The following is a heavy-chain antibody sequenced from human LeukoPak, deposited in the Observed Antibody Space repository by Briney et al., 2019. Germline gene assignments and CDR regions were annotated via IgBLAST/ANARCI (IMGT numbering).Heavy chain of an antibody. CDR2: ISGSGGST. D-gene: IGHD1-1*01. Sequence: GGSLRLSCAASGFDFNNYNMNWVRQAPGKGLEWVSAISGSGGSTYYADSVKGRFTISRDNSKNTLYLQMNSLRAEDTAVYYCAALKYNWNDLDYWGQGTLVTVSS. V-gene: IGHV3-23*01. CDR3: AALKYNWNDLDY. J-gene: IGHJ4*02. CDR1: GFDFNNYN.